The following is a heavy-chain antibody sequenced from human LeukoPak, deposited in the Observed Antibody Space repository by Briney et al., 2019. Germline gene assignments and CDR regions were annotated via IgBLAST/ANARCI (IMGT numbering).Heavy chain of an antibody. CDR1: GGSISSGGYY. J-gene: IGHJ4*02. V-gene: IGHV4-31*11. Sequence: SQTLSLTCAVSGGSISSGGYYWSWIRQHPGKGLEWIGYIYYSGSTYYNPSLKSRVTISVDTSKNQFSLKLSSVTAADTAVYYCAREVRGYDDSSGYPGGVNDYWGQGTLVTVSS. CDR2: IYYSGST. D-gene: IGHD3-22*01. CDR3: AREVRGYDDSSGYPGGVNDY.